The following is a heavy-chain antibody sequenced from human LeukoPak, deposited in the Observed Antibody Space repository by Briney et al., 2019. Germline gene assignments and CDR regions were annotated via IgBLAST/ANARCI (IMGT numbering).Heavy chain of an antibody. CDR1: GFTFSSYS. CDR2: ISSSSSSYI. D-gene: IGHD2-21*02. V-gene: IGHV3-21*01. J-gene: IGHJ4*02. Sequence: GGSLRLSCAASGFTFSSYSMNWVRQAPGKGLEWVSSISSSSSSYIYYADSVKGRFTISRDNAKNSLYLQMNSLRAEDTAVYYCARDPVVTGPLDYWGQGTLSPSPQ. CDR3: ARDPVVTGPLDY.